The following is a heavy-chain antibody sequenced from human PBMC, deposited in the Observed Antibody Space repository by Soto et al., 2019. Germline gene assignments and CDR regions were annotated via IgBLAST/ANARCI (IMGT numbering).Heavy chain of an antibody. Sequence: SVKVSCKASGGTFISYAISWVRQAPGQGLEWMGGIIPIFGTANYAQKFQGRVTITADESTSTAYMELSSLRSEDTAVYYSASRNCSGGSCYPVSLYYCGMDVWGQGTTVTVSS. CDR3: ASRNCSGGSCYPVSLYYCGMDV. J-gene: IGHJ6*02. CDR2: IIPIFGTA. V-gene: IGHV1-69*13. D-gene: IGHD2-15*01. CDR1: GGTFISYA.